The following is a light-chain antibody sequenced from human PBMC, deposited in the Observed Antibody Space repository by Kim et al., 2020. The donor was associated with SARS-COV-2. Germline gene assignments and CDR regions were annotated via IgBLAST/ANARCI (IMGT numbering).Light chain of an antibody. CDR2: GAS. V-gene: IGKV3-15*01. CDR1: QSISSS. CDR3: QQYNSWPRT. J-gene: IGKJ1*01. Sequence: ASLGERATLSCRASQSISSSLAWYQQKPGQAPKLLIYGASTRATGIPARFSGSGSGTEFTLTISSLQSEDFAVYYCQQYNSWPRTFGQGTKEDIK.